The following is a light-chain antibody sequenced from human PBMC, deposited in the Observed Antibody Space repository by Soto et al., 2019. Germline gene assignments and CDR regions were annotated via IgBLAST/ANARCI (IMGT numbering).Light chain of an antibody. V-gene: IGLV2-23*01. J-gene: IGLJ1*01. CDR3: CSYAGSGTYV. Sequence: QSVLTQPASVSGSPGQSITISCTGTSSDVGTYNLVSWYQQHPGKAPKLMIYEGSKRPSGVSNRFSGSTSGNTASLTISGLQVEDEAHYYCCSYAGSGTYVFGTGTKLTVL. CDR1: SSDVGTYNL. CDR2: EGS.